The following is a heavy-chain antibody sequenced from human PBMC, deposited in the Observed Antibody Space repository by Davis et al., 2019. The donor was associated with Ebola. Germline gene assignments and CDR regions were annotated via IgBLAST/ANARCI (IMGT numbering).Heavy chain of an antibody. Sequence: GESLKISCAASGFTFSDYYMSWIRPAPGTGLEWVSYISSSGSTIYYADSVKGRFTISRDNPKNTLYLQMNSLRAEDTAVYYCAREKNSGGFFYGMDVWGQGTTVTVSS. CDR1: GFTFSDYY. CDR3: AREKNSGGFFYGMDV. J-gene: IGHJ6*02. V-gene: IGHV3-11*01. D-gene: IGHD2-15*01. CDR2: ISSSGSTI.